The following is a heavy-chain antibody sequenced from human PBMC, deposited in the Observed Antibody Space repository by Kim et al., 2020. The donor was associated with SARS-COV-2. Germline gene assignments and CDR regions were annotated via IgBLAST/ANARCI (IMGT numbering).Heavy chain of an antibody. D-gene: IGHD3-16*01. CDR2: TILILVIA. V-gene: IGHV1-69*02. J-gene: IGHJ4*02. Sequence: SVKVSCKASGGTFSSYTISWVRQAPGQGLDWLGRTILILVIANYAQKFQARVTITADKSTSTAYMELSSLRSKETAVYYCATTHLPFGFDYWGQGTLVTVSS. CDR3: ATTHLPFGFDY. CDR1: GGTFSSYT.